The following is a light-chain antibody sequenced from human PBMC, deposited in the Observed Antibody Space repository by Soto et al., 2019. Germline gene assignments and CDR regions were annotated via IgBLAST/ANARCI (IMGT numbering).Light chain of an antibody. CDR2: DAS. CDR1: QSISSW. Sequence: DIQMTQPPSTLSASVGDRVTITCRASQSISSWLAWYQQKPGKAPKLLIYDASSLESGVPSRFSGSGSGTEFTLTISSLQPDDFATYYCQQYSNYWTFGQGTKVDI. V-gene: IGKV1-5*01. CDR3: QQYSNYWT. J-gene: IGKJ1*01.